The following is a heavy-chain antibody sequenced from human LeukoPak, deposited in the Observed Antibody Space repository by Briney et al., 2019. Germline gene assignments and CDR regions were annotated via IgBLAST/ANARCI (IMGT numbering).Heavy chain of an antibody. J-gene: IGHJ4*02. CDR3: ARDWVYKIDY. Sequence: GSLRLSCETVGFTFSSYVMHWVRRTPGKGLVWVSRISHDGIISYADSVKGRFTISRDNAKNTLILQMNSLRVEDTAVYYCARDWVYKIDYWGRGTLVTVSS. D-gene: IGHD5-24*01. V-gene: IGHV3-74*01. CDR1: GFTFSSYV. CDR2: ISHDGII.